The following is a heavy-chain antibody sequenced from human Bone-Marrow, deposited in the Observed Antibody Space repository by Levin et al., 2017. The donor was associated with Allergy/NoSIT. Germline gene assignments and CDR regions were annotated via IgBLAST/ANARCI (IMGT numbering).Heavy chain of an antibody. D-gene: IGHD1-26*01. J-gene: IGHJ4*02. V-gene: IGHV3-23*01. CDR3: ARDYSEYYDTVLWGHFDL. CDR2: ISGSGGHT. Sequence: GESLKISCAASGFTFSTYAMAWVRQAPGRGLEWVSSISGSGGHTNLTDFVQGRFTISRDNSKNTMFLHMNSLRDDDAAIYYCARDYSEYYDTVLWGHFDLWGQGTLVTVSS. CDR1: GFTFSTYA.